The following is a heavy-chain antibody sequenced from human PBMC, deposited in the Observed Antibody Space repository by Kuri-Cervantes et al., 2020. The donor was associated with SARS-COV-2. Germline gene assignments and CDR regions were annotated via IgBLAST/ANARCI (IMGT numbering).Heavy chain of an antibody. D-gene: IGHD1-26*01. V-gene: IGHV1-18*01. CDR2: ISAYNGNT. J-gene: IGHJ6*03. Sequence: ASVKVSCKASGYTFTCYGISWVRQAPGQGLEWMGWISAYNGNTNYAQKLQGRVTMTTGTSTSTAYMELRSLRSDDTAVYYCARDRGSYYSTDYYYYYMDVWGKGTTVTVSS. CDR1: GYTFTCYG. CDR3: ARDRGSYYSTDYYYYYMDV.